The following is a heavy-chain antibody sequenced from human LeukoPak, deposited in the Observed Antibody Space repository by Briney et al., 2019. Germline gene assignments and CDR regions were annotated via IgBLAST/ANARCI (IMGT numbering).Heavy chain of an antibody. CDR3: ARDGQGDCSSTSCYVFYEDDAFDI. Sequence: SETLSLTCTVSGGSISSSSYYWGWIRQPPVKVLKWIAGIYYSGSTYYNPSLKSRVTISVDTSKNQFSLKLSSVTAADTAVYYCARDGQGDCSSTSCYVFYEDDAFDIWGQGTMVTVSS. V-gene: IGHV4-39*07. D-gene: IGHD2-2*01. CDR2: IYYSGST. CDR1: GGSISSSSYY. J-gene: IGHJ3*02.